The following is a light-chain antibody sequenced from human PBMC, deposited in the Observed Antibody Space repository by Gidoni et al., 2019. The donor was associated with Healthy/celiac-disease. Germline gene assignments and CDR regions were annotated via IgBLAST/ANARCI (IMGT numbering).Light chain of an antibody. Sequence: QSVLTQPPSVSGAPGPRVTIPCTGGSPNIGAGYELPWYQQLPGTAPKLLIYGNSNRPSGVPDRFSGSKSGTSASLAITGLQAEDEADYYCQSYDSSLSGYVFGTGTKVTVL. CDR1: SPNIGAGYE. V-gene: IGLV1-40*01. CDR3: QSYDSSLSGYV. CDR2: GNS. J-gene: IGLJ1*01.